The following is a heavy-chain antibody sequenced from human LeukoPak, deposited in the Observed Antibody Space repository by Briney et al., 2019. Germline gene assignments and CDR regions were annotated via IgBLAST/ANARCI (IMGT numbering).Heavy chain of an antibody. Sequence: SETLSLTCTVSGGSISSYDWSWIRQPAGKGLEWIGRIYTSGSTNYIPSLKSRLTISVDTSKNQFSLRLSSVTAADTAVYYCARDAWFGAGRTFDYWGQGTLVTVSS. CDR3: ARDAWFGAGRTFDY. D-gene: IGHD3-10*01. CDR1: GGSISSYD. V-gene: IGHV4-4*07. CDR2: IYTSGST. J-gene: IGHJ4*02.